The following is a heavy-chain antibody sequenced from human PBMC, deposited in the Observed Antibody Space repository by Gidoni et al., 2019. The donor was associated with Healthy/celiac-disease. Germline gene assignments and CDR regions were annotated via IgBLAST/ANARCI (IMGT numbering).Heavy chain of an antibody. D-gene: IGHD3-10*01. CDR1: GGTFSSYA. CDR3: ARSFGSGSYYKRYYFDY. Sequence: QVQLVQSGAEVKKPGSSVKVSCKASGGTFSSYAISWVRQAPGQGLEWMGGIIPICGTANYAQTFQGRVTIAADEATSTAYMELSSLRSEDTAVYYCARSFGSGSYYKRYYFDYWGQGTLVTVSS. V-gene: IGHV1-69*01. J-gene: IGHJ4*02. CDR2: IIPICGTA.